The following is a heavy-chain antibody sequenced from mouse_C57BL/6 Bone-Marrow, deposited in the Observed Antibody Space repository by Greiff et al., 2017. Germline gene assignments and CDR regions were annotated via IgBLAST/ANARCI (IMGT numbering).Heavy chain of an antibody. CDR3: ARRLSYDDYAMDY. CDR2: LSNLAYSI. CDR1: GFTFSDYG. D-gene: IGHD2-3*01. V-gene: IGHV5-15*01. J-gene: IGHJ4*01. Sequence: EVQLVESGGGLVQPGWSLKLSCAASGFTFSDYGMAWVRQAPRKGPEWVAFLSNLAYSIYYADTVTGRFTISRENAKNTLYLERSSLRSEDTAMYYCARRLSYDDYAMDYGGQGTSVTVSA.